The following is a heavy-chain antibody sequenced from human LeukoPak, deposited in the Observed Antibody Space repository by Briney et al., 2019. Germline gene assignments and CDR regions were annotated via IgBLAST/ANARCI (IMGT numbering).Heavy chain of an antibody. D-gene: IGHD3-22*01. Sequence: PSQTLSLTCAVSGGSISSGGYSWSWIRQPPGKGLEWIGYIYHSGSTYYNPSLKSRVTISVDRSKNQFSLKLSSVTAADTAVYYCARHRYRLVVFDYWGQGTLVTVSS. CDR1: GGSISSGGYS. CDR3: ARHRYRLVVFDY. CDR2: IYHSGST. V-gene: IGHV4-30-2*01. J-gene: IGHJ4*02.